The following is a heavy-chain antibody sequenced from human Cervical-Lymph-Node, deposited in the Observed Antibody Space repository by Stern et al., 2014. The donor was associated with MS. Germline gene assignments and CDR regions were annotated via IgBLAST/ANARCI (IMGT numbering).Heavy chain of an antibody. D-gene: IGHD1-1*01. J-gene: IGHJ4*02. CDR3: ARQGGRYSPKN. CDR2: ISYSGST. CDR1: GGSISSSGFF. Sequence: QVQLQESGPGLVKPSETLSLTCTVSGGSISSSGFFWGWIRQPPGKGLEWIGTISYSGSTYYNLYLKSRVTVSADPSQNQFSLKLSSVTAADTAVYYCARQGGRYSPKNWGQGTLVTVSS. V-gene: IGHV4-39*01.